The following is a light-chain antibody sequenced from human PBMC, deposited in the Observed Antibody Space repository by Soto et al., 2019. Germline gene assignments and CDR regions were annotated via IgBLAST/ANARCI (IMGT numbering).Light chain of an antibody. J-gene: IGKJ2*01. Sequence: DLQMTQSPSSLSASVGDRVTITCRARQSITGYLNWYQQKPGKAPKLLIYDASSLQSGVPPRFSGSGSRTDFTLTISSLQRDEFETYFCQQSRGIPYTFGQGTRLETK. V-gene: IGKV1-39*01. CDR1: QSITGY. CDR2: DAS. CDR3: QQSRGIPYT.